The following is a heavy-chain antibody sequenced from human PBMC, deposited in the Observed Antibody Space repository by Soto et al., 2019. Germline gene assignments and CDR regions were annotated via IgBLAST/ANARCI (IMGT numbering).Heavy chain of an antibody. Sequence: VQLLESWGGLVQPGGSLRLSCVASGFSFSSYAMSWVRQAPGKGLEWVSVISGSDGSTYYADSVKGRFTISRDNSKNTLYLQMNSLRAEDTAVYYCARDRERDAWYEDYWGQGTLVTVSS. CDR3: ARDRERDAWYEDY. V-gene: IGHV3-23*01. CDR1: GFSFSSYA. D-gene: IGHD6-13*01. CDR2: ISGSDGST. J-gene: IGHJ4*02.